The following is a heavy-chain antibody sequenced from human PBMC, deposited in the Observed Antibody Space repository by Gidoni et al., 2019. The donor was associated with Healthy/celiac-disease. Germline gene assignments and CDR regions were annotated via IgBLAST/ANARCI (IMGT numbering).Heavy chain of an antibody. CDR1: GGTFSSYA. V-gene: IGHV1-69*04. Sequence: QVQLVQSGAEVKKPGSSVKVSCKASGGTFSSYAISWVRHAPGQGLEWMGRIIPILGIANYAEKCQGRVTITADKSPSTAYMELSRLRSEDTAGYYCARNTYYYDSSGYYLDYYYDYGMDVWGQGTTVTVSS. J-gene: IGHJ6*02. D-gene: IGHD3-22*01. CDR3: ARNTYYYDSSGYYLDYYYDYGMDV. CDR2: IIPILGIA.